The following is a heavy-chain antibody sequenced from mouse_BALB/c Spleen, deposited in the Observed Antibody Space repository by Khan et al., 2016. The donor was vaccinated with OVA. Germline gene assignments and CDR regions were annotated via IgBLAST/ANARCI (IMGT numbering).Heavy chain of an antibody. V-gene: IGHV1S137*01. CDR2: ISTPYGDA. CDR1: GYTFTDYA. D-gene: IGHD1-3*01. CDR3: ARGSGEYRCAY. J-gene: IGHJ3*01. Sequence: QVQLQQPGAELVRPGVSVKISCKGSGYTFTDYAMHWVKQSYAKSLEWIGVISTPYGDASSNQKFKGKATMTVAKSSSTAYMDLARLTSEDSASYYGARGSGEYRCAYWGQGTLVTVSA.